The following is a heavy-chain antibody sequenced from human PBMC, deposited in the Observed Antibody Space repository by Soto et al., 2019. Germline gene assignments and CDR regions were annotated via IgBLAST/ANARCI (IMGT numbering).Heavy chain of an antibody. CDR2: IYTSGST. D-gene: IGHD3-22*01. J-gene: IGHJ5*02. V-gene: IGHV4-4*07. CDR3: ARAHDSTNWFDT. Sequence: SETLSLTCTVSGGSISSYYWSWIRQPAGKGLEWIGRIYTSGSTNYNPSLKSRVTMSVDTSKDQFSLKLSSVTAADTAVYYCARAHDSTNWFDTWGQVTLVTVSS. CDR1: GGSISSYY.